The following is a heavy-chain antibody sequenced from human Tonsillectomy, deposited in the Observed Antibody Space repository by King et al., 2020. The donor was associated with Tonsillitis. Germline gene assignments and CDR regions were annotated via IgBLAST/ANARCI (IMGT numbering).Heavy chain of an antibody. CDR1: GFTFSSYS. J-gene: IGHJ6*01. CDR3: ARDRDTAFPTRYGMDV. Sequence: VQLVESGGGLVKPGGSLRLSCAASGFTFSSYSMNWVRQAPGKGLEWVSSISSSSSYIYYADSVKGRFTISRDNAKNSLYLQMNSLRAEDTAVYYCARDRDTAFPTRYGMDVWGQGTTVTVSS. CDR2: ISSSSSYI. V-gene: IGHV3-21*01. D-gene: IGHD5-18*01.